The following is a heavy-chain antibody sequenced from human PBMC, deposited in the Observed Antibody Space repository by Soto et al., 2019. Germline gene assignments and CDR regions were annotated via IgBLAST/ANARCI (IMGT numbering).Heavy chain of an antibody. Sequence: WGSLRLSCAASGFTFSSYAMHLVRQAPGKGLEWVAVISYDGSNRYYADSVKGRFTISRDNSKNTLYLQMNSLRAEDTAVYYCARERVSYYDSSGGFDYWGQGTLVTVSS. CDR1: GFTFSSYA. D-gene: IGHD3-22*01. V-gene: IGHV3-30-3*01. CDR3: ARERVSYYDSSGGFDY. CDR2: ISYDGSNR. J-gene: IGHJ4*02.